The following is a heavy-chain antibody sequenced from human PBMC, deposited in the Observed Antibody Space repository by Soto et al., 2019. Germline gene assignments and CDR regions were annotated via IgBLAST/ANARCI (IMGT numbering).Heavy chain of an antibody. Sequence: GGSLSLSCAASGFTFRDFAMSWVRQAPGKGLEWVSAISRSADNTYYADSVRARFTISRDNSKNTLYLQMNSLRVEDTAVYYCVKESAGTGFGDYWGQGTLVTVSS. CDR3: VKESAGTGFGDY. CDR1: GFTFRDFA. J-gene: IGHJ4*02. V-gene: IGHV3-23*01. D-gene: IGHD1-7*01. CDR2: ISRSADNT.